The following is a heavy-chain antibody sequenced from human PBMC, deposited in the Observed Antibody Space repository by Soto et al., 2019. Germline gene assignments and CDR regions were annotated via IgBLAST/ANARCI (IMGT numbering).Heavy chain of an antibody. CDR3: ARDRNTLYGMDV. CDR1: GFTVSSNH. Sequence: EVQLVESGGGLVQPGGSLRLSCAASGFTVSSNHMSWVRQAPGKGLEWVSFIYSGSSTYYADSVKGRFTISRDNSKNTLYLQMNSLRAEDTAVYYCARDRNTLYGMDVWGQGTTVTVSS. D-gene: IGHD2-2*02. V-gene: IGHV3-66*01. CDR2: IYSGSST. J-gene: IGHJ6*02.